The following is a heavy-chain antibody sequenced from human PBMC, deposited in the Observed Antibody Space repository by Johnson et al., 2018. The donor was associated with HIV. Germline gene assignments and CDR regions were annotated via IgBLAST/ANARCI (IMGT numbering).Heavy chain of an antibody. Sequence: EVQLVESGGGVVQPGRSLRLSCAASGFTFSSYAMSWVPQAPGKGLEWVSVIYSGGTTYYADSVKGRFTISRDNSKNTLYLQMSSLRAEDTAMYYCARDGESQQLPLGDAFDVWGQGTMVTVSS. D-gene: IGHD6-13*01. CDR3: ARDGESQQLPLGDAFDV. J-gene: IGHJ3*01. CDR2: IYSGGTT. CDR1: GFTFSSYA. V-gene: IGHV3-66*01.